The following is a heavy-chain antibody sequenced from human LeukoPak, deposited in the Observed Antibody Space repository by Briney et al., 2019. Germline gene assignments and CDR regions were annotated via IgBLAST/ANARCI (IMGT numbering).Heavy chain of an antibody. J-gene: IGHJ4*02. CDR2: IKEDGSEQ. D-gene: IGHD6-19*01. CDR3: ARGIKQWLYDY. Sequence: TGGSLRLSCTASGFTFSRHWISWVRQTPGKGLEWVANIKEDGSEQYYVDSVKGRFTMSRDNAKSSLYLQMNSLRAEDTAVYYCARGIKQWLYDYWGQGTLVTVSS. V-gene: IGHV3-7*01. CDR1: GFTFSRHW.